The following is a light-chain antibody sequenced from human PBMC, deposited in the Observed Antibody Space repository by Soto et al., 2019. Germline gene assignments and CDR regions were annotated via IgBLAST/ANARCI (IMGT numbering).Light chain of an antibody. CDR2: DND. CDR3: QSYHNSPDWDMV. Sequence: QSVLTQPPSVSGAPGQRGTISCTGSSSNIGAGYAVHWYPHLPGTAPKLLISDNDNRPSGVPDRFSGSKSGTSASLAITGLRAEDEADYYCQSYHNSPDWDMVFGGGTKLTVL. V-gene: IGLV1-40*01. CDR1: SSNIGAGYA. J-gene: IGLJ2*01.